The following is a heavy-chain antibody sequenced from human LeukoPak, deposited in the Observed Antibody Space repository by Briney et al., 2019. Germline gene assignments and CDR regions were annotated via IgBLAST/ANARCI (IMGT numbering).Heavy chain of an antibody. CDR3: APITMIVVVNPEVAFDI. D-gene: IGHD3-22*01. J-gene: IGHJ3*02. CDR2: INPNSGGT. CDR1: GYTFTGYY. V-gene: IGHV1-2*02. Sequence: ASVKVSCKASGYTFTGYYMHWVRQAPGQGLEWMGWINPNSGGTNYAQKFQGRVTMTRDTSISTAYMELSRLRSDDTAVYYCAPITMIVVVNPEVAFDIWGQGTMVTVSS.